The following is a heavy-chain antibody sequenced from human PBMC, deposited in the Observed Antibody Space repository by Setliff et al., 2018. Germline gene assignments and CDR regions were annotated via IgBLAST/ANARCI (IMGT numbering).Heavy chain of an antibody. CDR3: ARGRNIAARLLDS. CDR1: GGSISGGGDY. Sequence: PSETLSLTCSVSGGSISGGGDYWTWIRQPAGKGLEWIGHFYSSEITAYNPSLKSRVTISVDTSKDQFSLKLISMSAADTAVYFCARGRNIAARLLDSWGQGALVTVSS. CDR2: FYSSEIT. V-gene: IGHV4-61*09. J-gene: IGHJ4*02. D-gene: IGHD6-6*01.